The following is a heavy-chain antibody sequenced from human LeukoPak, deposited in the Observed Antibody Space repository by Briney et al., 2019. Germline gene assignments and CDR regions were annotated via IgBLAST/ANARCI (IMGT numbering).Heavy chain of an antibody. Sequence: GGSLRLIYAASGFTVSRSGMHWGRQDPRMWPEWVAVISYDGSKKYYADSVKGRFTISRDNSKNTLYLQMNSLRAEDTAVYYCAGDSSGYPADYWGQGTLVTVSS. V-gene: IGHV3-30*03. J-gene: IGHJ4*02. D-gene: IGHD3-22*01. CDR1: GFTVSRSG. CDR3: AGDSSGYPADY. CDR2: ISYDGSKK.